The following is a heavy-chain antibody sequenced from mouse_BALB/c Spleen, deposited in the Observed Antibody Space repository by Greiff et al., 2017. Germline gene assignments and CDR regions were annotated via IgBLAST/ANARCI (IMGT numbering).Heavy chain of an antibody. D-gene: IGHD2-4*01. CDR3: TSYYDYASYAMDY. CDR2: IYPGSGST. Sequence: KQRPGQGLEWIGNIYPGSGSTNYDEKFKSKATLTVDTSSSTAYMQLSSLTSEDSAVYYCTSYYDYASYAMDYWGQGTSVTVSS. V-gene: IGHV1-55*01. J-gene: IGHJ4*01.